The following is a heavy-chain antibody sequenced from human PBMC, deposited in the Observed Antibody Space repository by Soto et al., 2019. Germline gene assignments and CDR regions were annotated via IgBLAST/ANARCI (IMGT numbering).Heavy chain of an antibody. D-gene: IGHD6-19*01. CDR2: ISAYKGNT. CDR3: ARDFKDAVADAFDI. CDR1: GYTFSSYG. J-gene: IGHJ3*02. V-gene: IGHV1-18*01. Sequence: QVQLVQSGGEVKKPGASVKVSCKATGYTFSSYGISWVRQAPGQGLEWMGWISAYKGNTNYAQNFQGRMTMTTDTSTSPAYMELRSLRSDDTAVYYCARDFKDAVADAFDIWGQGTMVTVSS.